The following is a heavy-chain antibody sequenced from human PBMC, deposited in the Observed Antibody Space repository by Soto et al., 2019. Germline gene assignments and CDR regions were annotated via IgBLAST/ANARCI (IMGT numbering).Heavy chain of an antibody. D-gene: IGHD2-15*01. Sequence: EVQLVESGGGLVQPGGSLRLSCAASGFTFSSYSMNWVRQAPGKGLEWVSYISSSSSTIYYADSVKGRFTISRDNAKNSLYLQINSRTDEDTAVYYCARDLVRYCSGGSCYPFDYWGQGTLVTVSS. CDR2: ISSSSSTI. V-gene: IGHV3-48*02. J-gene: IGHJ4*02. CDR3: ARDLVRYCSGGSCYPFDY. CDR1: GFTFSSYS.